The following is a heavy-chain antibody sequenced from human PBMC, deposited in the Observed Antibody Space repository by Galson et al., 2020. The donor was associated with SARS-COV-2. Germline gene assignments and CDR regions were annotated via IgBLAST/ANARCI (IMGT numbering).Heavy chain of an antibody. CDR1: GFSLSNARMG. V-gene: IGHV2-26*01. CDR3: ARIGGYDPPYYYYYMDV. Sequence: SGPTLVKPTETLTLTCTVSGFSLSNARMGVSWIRQPPGKALEWLAHMFSNDEKSYSTSLKSRLTISKDTSKSQVVLTMTNLDPVDSATYYCARIGGYDPPYYYYYMDVWGKGTTVTVSS. J-gene: IGHJ6*03. D-gene: IGHD5-12*01. CDR2: MFSNDEK.